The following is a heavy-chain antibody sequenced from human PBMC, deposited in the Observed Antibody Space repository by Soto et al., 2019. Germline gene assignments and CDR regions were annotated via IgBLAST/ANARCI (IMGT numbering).Heavy chain of an antibody. CDR2: IYYSGST. CDR3: ARAQTKFVVVAR. V-gene: IGHV4-39*01. Sequence: PSETLSLTCTVSGGSISSSNYYWGWIRQPPGKGLEWIGSIYYSGSTYYNPSLKSRVTISVDTSKNQFSLKLSSVTAADTAVYSCARAQTKFVVVARGAQGTLVPVSS. CDR1: GGSISSSNYY. D-gene: IGHD2-21*01. J-gene: IGHJ4*02.